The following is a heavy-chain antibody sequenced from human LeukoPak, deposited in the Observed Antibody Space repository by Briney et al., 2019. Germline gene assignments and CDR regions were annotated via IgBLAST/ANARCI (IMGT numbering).Heavy chain of an antibody. CDR3: ARDISGSYYLGSGAFGI. CDR2: IIPIFGTA. Sequence: SVKVSCKASGGTFSSYAMSWVRQAPGQGLEWMGGIIPIFGTANYAQKFQGRVTITTDESTSTAYMELSSLRSEDTAVYYCARDISGSYYLGSGAFGIWGQGTMVTVSS. V-gene: IGHV1-69*05. CDR1: GGTFSSYA. D-gene: IGHD1-26*01. J-gene: IGHJ3*02.